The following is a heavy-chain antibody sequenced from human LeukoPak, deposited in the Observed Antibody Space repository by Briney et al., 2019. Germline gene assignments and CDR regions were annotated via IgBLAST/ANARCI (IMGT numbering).Heavy chain of an antibody. V-gene: IGHV1-2*02. CDR1: GYTFTGYY. D-gene: IGHD1-1*01. Sequence: ASVKVSCKASGYTFTGYYMHWVRQAPGQGLEWMGWINPNSGGTNYAQKFQGRVTMTRDTSISTAYMELSRLRSDDTAVYYCARERSPTTGTTSEPYYYGMDVWGQGTTVTVSS. J-gene: IGHJ6*02. CDR3: ARERSPTTGTTSEPYYYGMDV. CDR2: INPNSGGT.